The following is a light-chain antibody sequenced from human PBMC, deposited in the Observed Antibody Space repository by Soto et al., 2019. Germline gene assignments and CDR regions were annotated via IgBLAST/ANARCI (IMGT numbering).Light chain of an antibody. CDR3: CSYATSSNPYVI. CDR2: EVA. Sequence: QSVLTQPASVSWSPGQSITISCTGTSSDVGSYDLVSWYQQHPGKAPKLMIYEVAKRPSGVSNRFSGSKSGSTASLTISGPQAEDEADYYCCSYATSSNPYVIFGGGTKVTAL. J-gene: IGLJ2*01. CDR1: SSDVGSYDL. V-gene: IGLV2-23*02.